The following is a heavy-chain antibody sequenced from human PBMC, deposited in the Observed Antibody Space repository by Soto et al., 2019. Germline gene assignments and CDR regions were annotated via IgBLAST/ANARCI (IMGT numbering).Heavy chain of an antibody. Sequence: EVQLLESGGGLVQPGGSLRLSCAASGFTFSSYAMSWVRQAPGKGLEWVSAISGSGGSTYYADSVKGRFTISRDNSKSTLYMQMDSLRAEDTGVYYGEKDRAVATPRSRAFAYWGQGTLVTVS. V-gene: IGHV3-23*01. D-gene: IGHD2-15*01. CDR2: ISGSGGST. CDR1: GFTFSSYA. J-gene: IGHJ4*02. CDR3: EKDRAVATPRSRAFAY.